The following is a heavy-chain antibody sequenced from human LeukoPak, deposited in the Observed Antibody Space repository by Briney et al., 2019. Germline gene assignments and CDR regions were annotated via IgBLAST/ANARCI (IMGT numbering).Heavy chain of an antibody. D-gene: IGHD2-15*01. CDR2: IWYDGSNK. V-gene: IGHV3-33*01. CDR1: GFTFSSYG. Sequence: GGSLRLSCAASGFTFSSYGMHWVRQAPGKGLEWVAVIWYDGSNKYYADSVKGRLTISRDNSKNTLYLQMNSLRAEDTAVYYCARGCIGSGICYPFDYWGQGTLVTVSS. J-gene: IGHJ4*02. CDR3: ARGCIGSGICYPFDY.